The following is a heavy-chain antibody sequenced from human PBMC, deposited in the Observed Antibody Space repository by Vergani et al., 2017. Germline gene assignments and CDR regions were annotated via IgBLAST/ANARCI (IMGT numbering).Heavy chain of an antibody. CDR1: GFTFSSHD. CDR3: GRGSDNYN. D-gene: IGHD5-24*01. J-gene: IGHJ4*02. CDR2: IKNTGDST. V-gene: IGHV3-23*01. Sequence: EVQLLQSEGAVVQPGGSLRLFCVASGFTFSSHDMSGVRQGHGQELEWVSSIKNTGDSTHYAASVKCRFTISRDNSKNTLYLQMNSLIVEDTAVYYCGRGSDNYNWGQGTLVTVSS.